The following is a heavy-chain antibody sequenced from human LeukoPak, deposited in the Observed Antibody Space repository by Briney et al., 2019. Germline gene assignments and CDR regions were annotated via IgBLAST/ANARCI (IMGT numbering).Heavy chain of an antibody. CDR3: ARLQRFLDWLGDYMDV. D-gene: IGHD3-9*01. CDR2: IYTSGST. CDR1: GGSISSYY. J-gene: IGHJ6*03. Sequence: PSETLSLTCTVSGGSISSYYWSWIRQPAGKGLEWIGRIYTSGSTNYNPSLKSRVTMSVDTSKNQFSLKLSSVTAADTAVYYCARLQRFLDWLGDYMDVWGKGTTVTISS. V-gene: IGHV4-4*07.